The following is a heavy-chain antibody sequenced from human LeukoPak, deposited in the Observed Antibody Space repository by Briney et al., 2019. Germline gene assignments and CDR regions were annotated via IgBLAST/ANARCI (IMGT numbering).Heavy chain of an antibody. V-gene: IGHV4-39*07. D-gene: IGHD3-10*01. Sequence: SETLSLTCTVSGDSISSSSYYWGWIRQPPGKGLEWIGSISYSGSTHYNPSLKSRVTISVDTSKNQFSLKLSSVTAADTAVYYCARLRKGLLWLGDLLGYKPPRTIDYWGQGTLVTVSS. J-gene: IGHJ4*02. CDR3: ARLRKGLLWLGDLLGYKPPRTIDY. CDR1: GDSISSSSYY. CDR2: ISYSGST.